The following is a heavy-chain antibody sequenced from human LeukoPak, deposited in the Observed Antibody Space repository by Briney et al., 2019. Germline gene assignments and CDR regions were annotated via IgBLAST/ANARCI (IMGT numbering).Heavy chain of an antibody. J-gene: IGHJ4*02. V-gene: IGHV1-24*01. CDR3: AIRGSSGSYYRDY. CDR2: FDPEDGET. D-gene: IGHD3-10*01. Sequence: GASVTVSCKVSGYTLTELSMHWVRQAPGKGLEWMGGFDPEDGETIYAQKFQGRVTMIEDTSTDTAYMELSSLRSEDTAVYYCAIRGSSGSYYRDYWGQGTLVSVSS. CDR1: GYTLTELS.